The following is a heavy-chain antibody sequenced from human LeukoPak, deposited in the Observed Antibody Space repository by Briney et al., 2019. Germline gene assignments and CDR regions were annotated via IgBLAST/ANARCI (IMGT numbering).Heavy chain of an antibody. V-gene: IGHV4-61*02. J-gene: IGHJ4*02. CDR2: IYTSGST. CDR1: GGSISSGSYY. D-gene: IGHD5-18*01. Sequence: PSETLSLTCTVSGGSISSGSYYWSWIRQPAGKGLEWIGRIYTSGSTNYNPSLKSRVTISVDTSKNQFSLKLSSVTAADAAVFYCARGPIRTTYSYASSFDYWGQGTLVTVSS. CDR3: ARGPIRTTYSYASSFDY.